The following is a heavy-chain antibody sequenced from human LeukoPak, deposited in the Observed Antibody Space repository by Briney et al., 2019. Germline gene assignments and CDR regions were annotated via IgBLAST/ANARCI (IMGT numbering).Heavy chain of an antibody. D-gene: IGHD4-17*01. CDR2: INHSGST. Sequence: SETLSLTCAVYGGSFSGYYWSWIRQPPGKGLEWIGEINHSGSTNYNPSLKSRVTISVDTSKNQFPLKLSSVTAADTAVYYCARGRALYGDSRYLTKYFDYWGQGTLVTVSS. CDR3: ARGRALYGDSRYLTKYFDY. V-gene: IGHV4-34*01. J-gene: IGHJ4*02. CDR1: GGSFSGYY.